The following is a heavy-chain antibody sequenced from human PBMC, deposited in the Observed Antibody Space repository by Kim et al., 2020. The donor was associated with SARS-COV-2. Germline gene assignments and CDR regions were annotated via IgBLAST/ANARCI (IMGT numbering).Heavy chain of an antibody. D-gene: IGHD3-22*01. CDR1: GFTFTSYA. J-gene: IGHJ4*02. CDR2: ISASGSST. Sequence: GGSLRLSCAASGFTFTSYAMSWVRQAPGKGLEWVSGISASGSSTFYADSVKGRFTISRDNSKNTLYLQMNSLRAEDTAIYYCAKASAYYFDSSGPMDWGQGTLVTVSS. V-gene: IGHV3-23*01. CDR3: AKASAYYFDSSGPMD.